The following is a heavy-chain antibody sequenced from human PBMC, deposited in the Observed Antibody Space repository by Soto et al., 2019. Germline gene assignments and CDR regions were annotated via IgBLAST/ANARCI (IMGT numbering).Heavy chain of an antibody. J-gene: IGHJ6*02. Sequence: WGSLRLPCSASKLIVSSNDINWFRQAPGKGLECVSTIYGSGSTYYADSVKGRFTISRDNSKNTLYLQMNSLRAEDTAVYYCAGRVGATNYGMDVWGQGTTVPVSS. CDR3: AGRVGATNYGMDV. D-gene: IGHD1-26*01. V-gene: IGHV3-53*01. CDR1: KLIVSSND. CDR2: IYGSGST.